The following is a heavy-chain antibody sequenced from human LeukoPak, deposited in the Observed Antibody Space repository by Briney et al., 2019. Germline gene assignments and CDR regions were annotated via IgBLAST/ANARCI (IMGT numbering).Heavy chain of an antibody. CDR2: FDPEDGGT. CDR3: ATARVRLGELSLPEVRDD. V-gene: IGHV1-24*01. D-gene: IGHD3-16*02. CDR1: VYTLTELA. Sequence: ASVNVSCKVSVYTLTELAIPWVRQAPGKGLEWMGAFDPEDGGTIYAQKFQGRIILTEDTSTDTAYMELRSLSSEDTAVYYCATARVRLGELSLPEVRDDWGQGTLISVSS. J-gene: IGHJ4*02.